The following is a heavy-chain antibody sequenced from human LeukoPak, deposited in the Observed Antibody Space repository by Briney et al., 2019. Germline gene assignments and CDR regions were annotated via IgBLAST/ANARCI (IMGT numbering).Heavy chain of an antibody. Sequence: QPGGSLRLSCAASGFTFNNYDMGWVRQAPGKGLEWVSTIGGSGGNIHYADSVKGRFTLSRDNSKNTLYLQMNSLRAEDTAVYYCAKSVRGVLGNAFDIWGQGTMVTVSS. CDR3: AKSVRGVLGNAFDI. CDR1: GFTFNNYD. V-gene: IGHV3-23*01. J-gene: IGHJ3*02. D-gene: IGHD3-10*01. CDR2: IGGSGGNI.